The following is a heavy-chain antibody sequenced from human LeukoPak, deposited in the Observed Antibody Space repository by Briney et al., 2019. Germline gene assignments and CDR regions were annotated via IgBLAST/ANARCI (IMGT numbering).Heavy chain of an antibody. CDR3: ASEIDAFDI. CDR1: GGSISSGAYS. V-gene: IGHV4-30-2*01. Sequence: SETLSLTCAVSGGSISSGAYSWSWIRQPPGKGLEWIGNIYPSGSTYYNPSLKSRVTISVDRSKNQFSLKLTSVTAADTAVYYCASEIDAFDIWGQGTMVIVSS. CDR2: IYPSGST. J-gene: IGHJ3*02.